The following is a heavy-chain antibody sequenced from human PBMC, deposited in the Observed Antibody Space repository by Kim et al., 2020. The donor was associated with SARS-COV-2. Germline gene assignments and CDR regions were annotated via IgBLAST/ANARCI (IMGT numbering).Heavy chain of an antibody. CDR1: GGSISSSSYY. CDR3: ARRGYYYDSSGYYY. D-gene: IGHD3-22*01. V-gene: IGHV4-39*01. Sequence: SETLSLTCTVSGGSISSSSYYWGWIRQPPGKGLEWIGSIYYSGSTYYNPSLKSPVTISVDTSKNQFSLKLSSVTAADTAVYYCARRGYYYDSSGYYYWGQGTLVTVSS. J-gene: IGHJ4*02. CDR2: IYYSGST.